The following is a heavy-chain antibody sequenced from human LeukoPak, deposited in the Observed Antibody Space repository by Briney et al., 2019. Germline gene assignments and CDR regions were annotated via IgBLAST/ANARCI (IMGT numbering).Heavy chain of an antibody. V-gene: IGHV4-59*01. D-gene: IGHD3-22*01. CDR1: GGSISSYY. Sequence: PSETLSLTCTASGGSISSYYWSWIRQPPGKGLEWIGYISYSGSTNYNPSLRSRVTISVDTSKNQFSLKLSSVTAADTAVYYCARSGDYYDSSGYFSWTSDIWGQGTMVTVSS. J-gene: IGHJ3*02. CDR2: ISYSGST. CDR3: ARSGDYYDSSGYFSWTSDI.